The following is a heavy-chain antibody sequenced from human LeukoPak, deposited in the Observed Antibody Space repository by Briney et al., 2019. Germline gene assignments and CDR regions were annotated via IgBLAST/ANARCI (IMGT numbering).Heavy chain of an antibody. CDR1: GYTFTSYG. Sequence: ASVKVSSKASGYTFTSYGISWVRQAPGQGLEWMGWISAYNGNTNYAQKLQGRVTMTTDTSTSTAYMELRSLRSDDTAVYYCARDSRARIQLWFYDYWGQGTLVTVSS. CDR3: ARDSRARIQLWFYDY. D-gene: IGHD5-18*01. CDR2: ISAYNGNT. V-gene: IGHV1-18*01. J-gene: IGHJ4*02.